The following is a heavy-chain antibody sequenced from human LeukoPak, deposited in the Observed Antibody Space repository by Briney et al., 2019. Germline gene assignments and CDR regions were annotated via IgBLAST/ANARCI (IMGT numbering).Heavy chain of an antibody. J-gene: IGHJ4*02. CDR3: VRMVTTGSGWYHFDN. D-gene: IGHD6-13*01. CDR2: SATTKPNSCTT. Sequence: GGSLRLSCAGAGFSITDHHMDWVRQAPGKGLEWIGRSATTKPNSCTTQYAASARGRFTISRDDSQNSLYLQLNSLKTEDTAVYYCVRMVTTGSGWYHFDNWGLGTLVTVSS. CDR1: GFSITDHH. V-gene: IGHV3-72*01.